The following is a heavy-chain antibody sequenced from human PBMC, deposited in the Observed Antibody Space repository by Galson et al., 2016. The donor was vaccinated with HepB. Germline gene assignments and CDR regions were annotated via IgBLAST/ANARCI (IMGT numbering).Heavy chain of an antibody. CDR2: IYPGDSDT. CDR1: GNSFPRFW. V-gene: IGHV5-51*01. D-gene: IGHD1-20*01. CDR3: ARWGNNWNDRRFFDY. Sequence: QSGAEVKKPGESLKISCNVSGNSFPRFWIGWVRQMPGKGLEWMGIIYPGDSDTRYSPSLQGQVTISADKSISTAYPQWSSLKASDAAMYYCARWGNNWNDRRFFDYWGQGTLVTVSS. J-gene: IGHJ4*02.